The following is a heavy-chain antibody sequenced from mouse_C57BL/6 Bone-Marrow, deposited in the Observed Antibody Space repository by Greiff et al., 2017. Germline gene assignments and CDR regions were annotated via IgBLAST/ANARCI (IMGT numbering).Heavy chain of an antibody. V-gene: IGHV1-78*01. D-gene: IGHD2-3*01. Sequence: QVQLKESDAELVKPGASVKISCKVSGYTFTDHTIPWMQQRPEQGLEWIGYIYPRDGSTKYNEKFKGKATLAADKSSSTAYMQLNSLTSEDSAVYFCASYDGYYVWFAYWGQGTLVTVSA. CDR3: ASYDGYYVWFAY. J-gene: IGHJ3*01. CDR1: GYTFTDHT. CDR2: IYPRDGST.